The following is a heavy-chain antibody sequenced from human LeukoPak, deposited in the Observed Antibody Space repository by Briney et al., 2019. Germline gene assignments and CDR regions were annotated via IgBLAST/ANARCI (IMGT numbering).Heavy chain of an antibody. CDR3: ARVAKERVGGVYYFDY. V-gene: IGHV3-13*01. J-gene: IGHJ4*02. CDR1: GFTFSDYD. Sequence: PGGSLRLSCAASGFTFSDYDMHWVRQATGKGLEWVSAIGTADDTYYTGSVKGRFTICRENAKNSLYLQMNSLRAGDTAVYYCARVAKERVGGVYYFDYWGQGTLVTVSS. CDR2: IGTADDT. D-gene: IGHD1-1*01.